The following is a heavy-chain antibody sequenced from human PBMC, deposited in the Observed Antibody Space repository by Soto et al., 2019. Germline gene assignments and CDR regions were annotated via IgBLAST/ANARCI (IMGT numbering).Heavy chain of an antibody. Sequence: QVHLQESGPGLVKPSETLSLTCSVSGGSISGYHWSWIRQPPGKGLEWFGYIHSSGSTNHNPSLAERVPLSVGPCQDPFSPELRSVDAAETAVYYCARYIRDAGTFYFDYWGQGTLVTASS. V-gene: IGHV4-4*08. D-gene: IGHD3-16*01. CDR1: GGSISGYH. J-gene: IGHJ4*02. CDR2: IHSSGST. CDR3: ARYIRDAGTFYFDY.